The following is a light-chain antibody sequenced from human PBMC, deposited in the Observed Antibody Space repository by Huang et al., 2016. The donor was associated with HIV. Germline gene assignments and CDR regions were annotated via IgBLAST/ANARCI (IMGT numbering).Light chain of an antibody. CDR2: GAS. CDR1: QHINTY. Sequence: DIQMTQSPSSLSASVGDRITITCRASQHINTYLNWYQQKPGRAPSLLIYGASNLENGVPSRFSGSGSETLFTLTVNSLQPEDFATYYCQQSYTTPRTFGQGTKLEI. J-gene: IGKJ2*01. V-gene: IGKV1-39*01. CDR3: QQSYTTPRT.